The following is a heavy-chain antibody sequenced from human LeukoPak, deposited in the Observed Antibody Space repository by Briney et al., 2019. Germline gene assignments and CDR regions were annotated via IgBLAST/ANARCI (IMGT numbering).Heavy chain of an antibody. CDR3: VRVKGSYFDY. J-gene: IGHJ4*02. CDR1: GFPLSSYS. V-gene: IGHV3-48*01. CDR2: ISSSGSAI. Sequence: PGGSPRLSCAASGFPLSSYSINWVRQAPGKGLEWVSYISSSGSAIYYVDSVKGRFTVPRDNAKNSLFLQMNSPRAEDTAVYYCVRVKGSYFDYWGQGALVTVSS. D-gene: IGHD2-15*01.